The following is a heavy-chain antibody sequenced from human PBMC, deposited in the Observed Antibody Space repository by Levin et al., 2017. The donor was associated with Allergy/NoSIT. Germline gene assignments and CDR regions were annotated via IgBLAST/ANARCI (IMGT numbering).Heavy chain of an antibody. D-gene: IGHD3-10*01. CDR2: IRSKAYGGTT. V-gene: IGHV3-49*03. CDR1: GFTFGDYA. Sequence: GESLKISCSASGFTFGDYAVSWFRQAPGEGLEWLGFIRSKAYGGTTQYAASVKGRFTLSRDDSKTIAYLQMNSLNTDDTALYYCSRGLFKALVRGLTGDYWGQGTLVTVSS. J-gene: IGHJ4*02. CDR3: SRGLFKALVRGLTGDY.